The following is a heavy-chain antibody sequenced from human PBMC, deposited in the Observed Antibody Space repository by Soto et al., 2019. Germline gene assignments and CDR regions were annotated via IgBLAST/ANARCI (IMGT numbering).Heavy chain of an antibody. CDR2: ISGSGGST. CDR3: AKAGELEGQEYYYYYYMDV. Sequence: GGSLRLSCAASGFTFSSYAMSWVRQAPGKGLEWVSAISGSGGSTYYADSVKGRFTISRDNSKNTLYLQMNSLRAEDTAVYYCAKAGELEGQEYYYYYYMDVWGKGTTVTVSS. V-gene: IGHV3-23*01. CDR1: GFTFSSYA. D-gene: IGHD1-1*01. J-gene: IGHJ6*03.